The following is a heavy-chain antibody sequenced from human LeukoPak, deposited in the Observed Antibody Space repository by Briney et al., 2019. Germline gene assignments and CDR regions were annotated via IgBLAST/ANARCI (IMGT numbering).Heavy chain of an antibody. J-gene: IGHJ4*02. Sequence: SETLSLTCTVSGGSISSGGYYWSWIRQPPGKGLEWIGYIYHSGSTYYNPSLKSRVTISVDTSKNQFSLKLSSVTAADTAVYYCARVRSYGYDYWGQGALVTVSS. CDR2: IYHSGST. CDR3: ARVRSYGYDY. D-gene: IGHD5-18*01. CDR1: GGSISSGGYY. V-gene: IGHV4-30-2*05.